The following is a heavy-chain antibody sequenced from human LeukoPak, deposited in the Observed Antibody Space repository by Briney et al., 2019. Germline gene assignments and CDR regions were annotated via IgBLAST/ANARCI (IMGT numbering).Heavy chain of an antibody. V-gene: IGHV1-69*13. CDR3: ARSSYYDILTGYLAY. CDR2: IIPIFGTA. CDR1: GGTFSSYA. J-gene: IGHJ4*02. D-gene: IGHD3-9*01. Sequence: GASVKVSCKASGGTFSSYAISWVRQAPGQGLEWMGGIIPIFGTANYAQKFQGRVTITADESTSTAYMELSSLRSEDTAVYYCARSSYYDILTGYLAYWGQGTLVTVSS.